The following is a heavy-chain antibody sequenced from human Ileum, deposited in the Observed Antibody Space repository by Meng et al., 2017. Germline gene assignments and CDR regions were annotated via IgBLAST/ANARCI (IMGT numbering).Heavy chain of an antibody. CDR2: ISGSGDTV. J-gene: IGHJ4*02. D-gene: IGHD3-3*01. CDR3: ARSDFWSGKVFDY. Sequence: VELVESGGGWVQPGGSLSISCAASGFTVSDYYMTWIRHAPGKGLEWVAHISGSGDTVYYADALKGRFTISRDNARNLLYLQTDSLRADDTAVYYCARSDFWSGKVFDYWGQGTLVTVSS. CDR1: GFTVSDYY. V-gene: IGHV3-11*01.